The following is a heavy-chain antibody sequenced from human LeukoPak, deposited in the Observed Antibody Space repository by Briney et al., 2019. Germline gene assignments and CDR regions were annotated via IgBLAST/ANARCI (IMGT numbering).Heavy chain of an antibody. CDR3: ASFYSSSLDAFDI. Sequence: SETLSLTCTVSGGSISSSSYYWGWIRQPPGKGLEWIGEIYHSGSTNYNPSLKSRVTISVDKSKNQFSLKLSSVTAADTAVYYCASFYSSSLDAFDIWGQGTMVTVSS. D-gene: IGHD6-13*01. CDR2: IYHSGST. V-gene: IGHV4-39*07. CDR1: GGSISSSSYY. J-gene: IGHJ3*02.